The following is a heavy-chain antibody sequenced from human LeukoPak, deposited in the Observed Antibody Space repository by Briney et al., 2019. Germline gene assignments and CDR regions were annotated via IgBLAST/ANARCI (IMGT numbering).Heavy chain of an antibody. CDR2: ISYDGSNK. D-gene: IGHD2-15*01. Sequence: PGRSLRLSCAASGFTFSSYGMHWVRQAPGEGLEWVAVISYDGSNKYYADSVKGRFTISRDNSKNTLYLQMNSLRAEDTAVYYCATTRRMLVVAATPLDYWGQGTLVTVSS. J-gene: IGHJ4*02. V-gene: IGHV3-30*03. CDR3: ATTRRMLVVAATPLDY. CDR1: GFTFSSYG.